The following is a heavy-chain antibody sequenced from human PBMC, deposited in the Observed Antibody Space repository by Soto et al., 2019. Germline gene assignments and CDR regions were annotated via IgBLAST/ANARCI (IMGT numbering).Heavy chain of an antibody. CDR3: ARRPTPLYYDFWSGYYTSWFDP. Sequence: PSETLSLTCAVYGGSFSGYYWSWIRQPPGKGLEWIGEINHSGSTNYNPSLKSRVTISVDTSKNQFSLKLSSVTAADTAVYYCARRPTPLYYDFWSGYYTSWFDPWGQGTLVTVSS. D-gene: IGHD3-3*01. CDR1: GGSFSGYY. J-gene: IGHJ5*02. CDR2: INHSGST. V-gene: IGHV4-34*01.